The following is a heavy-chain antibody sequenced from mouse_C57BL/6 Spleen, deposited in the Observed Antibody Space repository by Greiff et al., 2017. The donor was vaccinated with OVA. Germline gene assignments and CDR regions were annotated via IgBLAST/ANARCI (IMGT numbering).Heavy chain of an antibody. CDR3: ASHYYGSFDY. Sequence: EVKLQESGPVLVKPGASVKMSCKASGYTFTDYYMNWVKQSHGKSLEWIGVINPYNGGTSYNQKFKGKATLTVDKSSSTAYMELNSLTSEDSAVYYCASHYYGSFDYWGQGTTLTVSS. CDR2: INPYNGGT. V-gene: IGHV1-19*01. CDR1: GYTFTDYY. D-gene: IGHD1-1*01. J-gene: IGHJ2*01.